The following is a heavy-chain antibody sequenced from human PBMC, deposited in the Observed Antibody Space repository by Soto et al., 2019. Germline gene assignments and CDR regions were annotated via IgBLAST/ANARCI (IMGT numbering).Heavy chain of an antibody. V-gene: IGHV5-51*01. J-gene: IGHJ6*03. CDR3: ARHLPDQLELPDYYYYYMDV. CDR2: IYPGDSDT. CDR1: GYSFTSYW. Sequence: GESLKISCKGSGYSFTSYWIGWVRQMPGKGLEWMGIIYPGDSDTRYSPSFQGQVTISADKSISTAYLQWSSLKASDTAMYYCARHLPDQLELPDYYYYYMDVWGKGTTVTVSS. D-gene: IGHD1-1*01.